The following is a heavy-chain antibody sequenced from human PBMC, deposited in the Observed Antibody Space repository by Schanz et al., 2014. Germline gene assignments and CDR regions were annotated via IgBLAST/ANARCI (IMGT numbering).Heavy chain of an antibody. D-gene: IGHD2-15*01. CDR3: ARVELSVYYYAMDV. V-gene: IGHV3-30*03. CDR2: ISYDGSNK. J-gene: IGHJ6*02. CDR1: GFAVSSNY. Sequence: VQLVESGGGLIQPGGSLRLSCAVSGFAVSSNYMSWVRQAPGKGLEWVALISYDGSNKHYADSVKGRFTISRDNAKNSLYLQMNSLRAEDAAVYYCARVELSVYYYAMDVWGQGTTVTVSS.